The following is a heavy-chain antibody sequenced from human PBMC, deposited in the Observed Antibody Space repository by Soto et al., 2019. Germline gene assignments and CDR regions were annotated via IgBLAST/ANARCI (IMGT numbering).Heavy chain of an antibody. CDR3: TPGPRWLLWFGEFYGMDV. CDR1: GFTFSNAW. V-gene: IGHV3-15*01. Sequence: GGSLRLSCAASGFTFSNAWMSWVRQAPGKGLEWVGRIKSKTDGGTTDYAAPVKGRFTISRDDSKNTLYLQMNSLKTEDTAVYYCTPGPRWLLWFGEFYGMDVWGQGTTVTVSS. CDR2: IKSKTDGGTT. D-gene: IGHD3-10*01. J-gene: IGHJ6*02.